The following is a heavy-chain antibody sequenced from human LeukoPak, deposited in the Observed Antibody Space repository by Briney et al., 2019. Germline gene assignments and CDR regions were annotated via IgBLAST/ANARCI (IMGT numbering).Heavy chain of an antibody. CDR3: ARASVLLSADY. J-gene: IGHJ4*02. V-gene: IGHV4-59*01. CDR2: IYNSGGT. Sequence: SETLSLTCTVSGGLITSSFYWSWIRQSPGKGLEWIGYIYNSGGTKYNPSLKSRLTISVDTSKNQFSLNLTSVTATHTAVYYCARASVLLSADYWGQGTLVTVSS. CDR1: GGLITSSFY. D-gene: IGHD3-16*01.